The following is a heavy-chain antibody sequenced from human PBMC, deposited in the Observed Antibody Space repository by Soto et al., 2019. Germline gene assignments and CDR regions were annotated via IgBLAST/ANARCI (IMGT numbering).Heavy chain of an antibody. Sequence: SCKASGFTFSSYAMHWVRQAPGKGLEWVAVISYDGSNKYYADSVKGRFTISRDNSKNTLYLQMNSLRAEDTAVYYCARDLGYSYGYGSYYYYGMDVWGQGTTVTVSS. J-gene: IGHJ6*02. CDR1: GFTFSSYA. D-gene: IGHD5-18*01. CDR3: ARDLGYSYGYGSYYYYGMDV. CDR2: ISYDGSNK. V-gene: IGHV3-30-3*01.